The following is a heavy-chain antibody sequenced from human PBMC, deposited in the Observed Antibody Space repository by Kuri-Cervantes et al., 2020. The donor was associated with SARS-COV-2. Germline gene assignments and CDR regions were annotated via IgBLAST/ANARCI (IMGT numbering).Heavy chain of an antibody. J-gene: IGHJ4*02. CDR3: ARCWVGSGSYLSKEMHLPDY. CDR2: IKQDGSEK. CDR1: RFTFSSYW. V-gene: IGHV3-7*01. Sequence: GESLKISCAASRFTFSSYWMSWVRQAPGKGLEWVANIKQDGSEKYYVDSVKGRFTISRDNAKKSVYLQMNSLRAEDTAVYYCARCWVGSGSYLSKEMHLPDYWGQGTLVTVSS. D-gene: IGHD3-10*01.